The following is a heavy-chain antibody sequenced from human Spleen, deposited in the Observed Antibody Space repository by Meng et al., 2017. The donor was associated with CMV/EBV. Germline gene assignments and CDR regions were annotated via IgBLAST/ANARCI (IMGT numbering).Heavy chain of an antibody. V-gene: IGHV3-30*02. Sequence: GESLKISCAASGFTFSSYGIHWVRPAPGKGLEWVAFMRFDESKKYYTDSVKGRFTISRDNSKNTLYLQMSSLRSEDTAVYYCTRFLGGRDYFYFYGKDVWGQGTTVTVSS. CDR3: TRFLGGRDYFYFYGKDV. CDR2: MRFDESKK. J-gene: IGHJ6*02. CDR1: GFTFSSYG. D-gene: IGHD2-15*01.